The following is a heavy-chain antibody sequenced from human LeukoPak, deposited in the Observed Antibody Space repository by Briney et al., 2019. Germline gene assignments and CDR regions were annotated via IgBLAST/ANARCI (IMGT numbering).Heavy chain of an antibody. V-gene: IGHV4-38-2*02. J-gene: IGHJ5*02. CDR2: IYHSGST. CDR1: GYSISSGYY. CDR3: ARDEIVGATTGEHWFDP. Sequence: SETLSPTCTVSGYSISSGYYCGWIRQPPGKGLEWIGSIYHSGSTYYNPSLKSRVTISVDTSKNQFSLKLSSVTAADTAVYYCARDEIVGATTGEHWFDPWGQGTLVTVSS. D-gene: IGHD1-26*01.